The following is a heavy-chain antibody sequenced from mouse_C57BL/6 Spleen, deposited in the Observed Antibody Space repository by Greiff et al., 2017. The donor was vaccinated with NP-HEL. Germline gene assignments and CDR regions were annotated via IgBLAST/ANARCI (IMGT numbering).Heavy chain of an antibody. Sequence: VQLQQSGAELVKPGASVKFSCTASGFNIKDYYMHWVKQRTEQGLEWIGRIDPEDGETKYAPKFQGKATITVDTSSNTAYLQLSSLTSEDAAVYYCSGDGSSWFYYFDYWGQGTTLTVSS. V-gene: IGHV14-2*01. CDR1: GFNIKDYY. D-gene: IGHD1-1*01. J-gene: IGHJ2*01. CDR3: SGDGSSWFYYFDY. CDR2: IDPEDGET.